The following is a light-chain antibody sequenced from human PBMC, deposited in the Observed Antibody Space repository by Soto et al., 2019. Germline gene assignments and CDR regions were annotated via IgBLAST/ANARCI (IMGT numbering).Light chain of an antibody. CDR3: SSYTSSSTYV. CDR1: SSEVGGYNY. Sequence: QSVLTQPASVSGSPGQSIAISCTGTSSEVGGYNYVSWYQQHPVKAPKLMVYDVNDRPSVVSDRFSGSKSGNTASLTISGLQAEDEADYYCSSYTSSSTYVFGTGTKVTVL. V-gene: IGLV2-14*01. J-gene: IGLJ1*01. CDR2: DVN.